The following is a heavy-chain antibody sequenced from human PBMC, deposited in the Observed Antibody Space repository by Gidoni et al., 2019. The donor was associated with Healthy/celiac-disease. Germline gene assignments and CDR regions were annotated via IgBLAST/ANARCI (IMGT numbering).Heavy chain of an antibody. J-gene: IGHJ5*02. CDR2: ISSSSSYI. CDR3: ARDRGIAVARGWFDP. D-gene: IGHD6-19*01. Sequence: EVQLVASGGGLVKPGGSLRLSCAASGFTFSSYSMNWVRQAPGKGLEWVSSISSSSSYIYYADSVKGRFTISRDNAKNSLYLQMNSLRAEDTAVYYCARDRGIAVARGWFDPWGQGTLVTVSS. CDR1: GFTFSSYS. V-gene: IGHV3-21*01.